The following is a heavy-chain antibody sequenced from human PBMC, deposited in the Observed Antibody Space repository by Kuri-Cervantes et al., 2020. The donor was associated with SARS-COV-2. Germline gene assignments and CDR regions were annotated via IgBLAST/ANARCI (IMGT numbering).Heavy chain of an antibody. J-gene: IGHJ3*02. CDR3: ARGSIVVVIANLDI. D-gene: IGHD2-21*01. Sequence: GGSLRLSCAASGFTVSSNYMSWVRQAPGKGLEWVSVIYSGGSTYYADSVKGRFTISRDNSKNTLYLQMGSLRAEDMAVYYCARGSIVVVIANLDIWGQGTMVTVSS. CDR1: GFTVSSNY. V-gene: IGHV3-53*05. CDR2: IYSGGST.